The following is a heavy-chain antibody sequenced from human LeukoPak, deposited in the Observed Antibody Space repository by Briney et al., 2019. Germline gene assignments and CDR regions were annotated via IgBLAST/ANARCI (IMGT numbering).Heavy chain of an antibody. D-gene: IGHD3-22*01. V-gene: IGHV4-34*01. CDR2: IHPSGSP. J-gene: IGHJ4*02. Sequence: PSETLSLTCGVYGGSFSGYYWSWIRQPPGKGLEWIGEIHPSGSPSYNPSLESRVTISVDTSKNQFSLKMSSVTAADTALYYCARGKDYYKCGYYWGQGTLVTVSS. CDR1: GGSFSGYY. CDR3: ARGKDYYKCGYY.